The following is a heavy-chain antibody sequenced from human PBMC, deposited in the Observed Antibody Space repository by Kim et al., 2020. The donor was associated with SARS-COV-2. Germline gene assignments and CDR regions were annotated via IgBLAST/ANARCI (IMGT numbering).Heavy chain of an antibody. CDR2: TYYRSKWYN. J-gene: IGHJ5*02. Sequence: SQTLSLTCAISGDSVSSNSAAWNWIRQSPSRGLEWLGRTYYRSKWYNDYAVSVKSRITINPDTSKNQFSLQLNSVTPEDTAVYYCARGQRIGQWLAYNWFDPWGQGTLVTVSS. V-gene: IGHV6-1*01. CDR1: GDSVSSNSAA. D-gene: IGHD6-19*01. CDR3: ARGQRIGQWLAYNWFDP.